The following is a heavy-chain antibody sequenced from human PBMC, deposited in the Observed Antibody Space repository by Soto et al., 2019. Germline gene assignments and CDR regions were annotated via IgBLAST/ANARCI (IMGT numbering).Heavy chain of an antibody. CDR2: ISGYNGNT. V-gene: IGHV1-18*04. CDR3: ARDIRSDGYNSGRDD. CDR1: GYRFTSSS. J-gene: IGHJ4*02. Sequence: QVHLGQSGPEVKKPGASVQVSCKASGYRFTSSSISWVRQAPGQRPEWMGWISGYNGNTDYARKFQGRLSVTTDTYTSTSYMERRSLRSDDTAVYYCARDIRSDGYNSGRDDWGQGTLVTVSS. D-gene: IGHD6-25*01.